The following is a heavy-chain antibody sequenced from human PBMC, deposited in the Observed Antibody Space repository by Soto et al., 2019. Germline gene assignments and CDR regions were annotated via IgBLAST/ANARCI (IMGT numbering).Heavy chain of an antibody. CDR1: GYSFTSYW. J-gene: IGHJ3*02. CDR3: ARKMDYGDLRSAFDI. D-gene: IGHD4-17*01. V-gene: IGHV5-51*01. Sequence: GESLKISCKGSGYSFTSYWIGWVRQMPGKGLEWMGIIYPGDSDTRYSPSFQGQVTISADKSISTAYLQWSSLKASDTAMYYCARKMDYGDLRSAFDIWGQGTMVTVSS. CDR2: IYPGDSDT.